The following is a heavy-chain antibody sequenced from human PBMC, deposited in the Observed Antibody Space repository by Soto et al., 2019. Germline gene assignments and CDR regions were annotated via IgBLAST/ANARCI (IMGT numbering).Heavy chain of an antibody. CDR1: GFTFSNFA. D-gene: IGHD1-1*01. CDR3: ANPIPKTGTTFGF. V-gene: IGHV3-23*01. J-gene: IGHJ4*02. Sequence: QLLESGGGFVQPGGSLRLSCVASGFTFSNFAMAWVRQAPGEGLEWVSAISGSGDDTFYADSMKGRFTISRDNSKDTLYLQINCLRAEDTAVYYCANPIPKTGTTFGFWGQGTLVTVSS. CDR2: ISGSGDDT.